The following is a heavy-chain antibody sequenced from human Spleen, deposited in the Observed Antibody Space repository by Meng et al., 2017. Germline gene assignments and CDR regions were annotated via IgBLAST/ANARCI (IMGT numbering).Heavy chain of an antibody. CDR2: ISDSGGNT. J-gene: IGHJ4*02. CDR3: AKDSGSFDY. CDR1: GFTFRSYA. Sequence: GESLKISCVASGFTFRSYAMSWVRQAPGKGLEWVSAISDSGGNTFYADSVKGRFTISRDNSKNTLYLQMNSLRAEDTAVYYCAKDSGSFDYWGQGTLVTVSS. D-gene: IGHD3-10*01. V-gene: IGHV3-23*01.